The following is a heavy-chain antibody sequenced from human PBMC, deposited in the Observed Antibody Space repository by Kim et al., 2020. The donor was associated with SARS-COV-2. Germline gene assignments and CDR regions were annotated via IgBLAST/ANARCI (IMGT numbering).Heavy chain of an antibody. J-gene: IGHJ6*02. CDR2: IIPIFGTA. Sequence: SVKVSCKASGGTFSSYAISWVRQAPGQGLEWMGGIIPIFGTANYAQKFQGRVTITADESTSTAYMELSSLRSEDTAVYYCARVLPAASPGGMDVWGQGTTVTVSS. V-gene: IGHV1-69*13. D-gene: IGHD2-2*01. CDR3: ARVLPAASPGGMDV. CDR1: GGTFSSYA.